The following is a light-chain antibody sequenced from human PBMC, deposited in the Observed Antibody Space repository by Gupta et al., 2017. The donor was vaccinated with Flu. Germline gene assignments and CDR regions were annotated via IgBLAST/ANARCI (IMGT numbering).Light chain of an antibody. Sequence: RLIIYNASNRATGIPARFSGRGSGTDFTLTISSLEPEDSAGYYCQQSAGRPKTFGQGAKGDIK. CDR3: QQSAGRPKT. V-gene: IGKV3-11*01. J-gene: IGKJ1*01. CDR2: NAS.